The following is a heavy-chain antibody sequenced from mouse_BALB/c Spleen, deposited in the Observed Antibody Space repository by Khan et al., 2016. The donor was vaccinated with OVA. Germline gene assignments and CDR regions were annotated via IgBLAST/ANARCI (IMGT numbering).Heavy chain of an antibody. CDR3: TRAGYGAFAY. CDR1: GYIFTNYW. V-gene: IGHV1-5*01. J-gene: IGHJ3*01. Sequence: VQLKESGTVLARPGASVKMSCKASGYIFTNYWLHWVKQRPGQGLEWIGGLYPGNTDTDYNEKFKDKAKLTAVTSASTAYMELSSLTNEDSAVYYCTRAGYGAFAYWGQGTLVTVSA. D-gene: IGHD1-1*01. CDR2: LYPGNTDT.